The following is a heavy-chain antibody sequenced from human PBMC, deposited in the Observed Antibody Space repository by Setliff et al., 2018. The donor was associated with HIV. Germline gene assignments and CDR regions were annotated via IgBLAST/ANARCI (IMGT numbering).Heavy chain of an antibody. CDR3: ARENYYVIEY. CDR2: ISSDSRKI. D-gene: IGHD3-10*02. J-gene: IGHJ4*02. CDR1: GFKYSINGYS. V-gene: IGHV3-30*04. Sequence: GGSLRLSCVPSGFKYSINGYSISWVRQAPGKGLEWMAVISSDSRKISYADSVKGRFTISRDNSKKTLFLQMNSLRAEDTGVYYCARENYYVIEYWGQGTLVTVSS.